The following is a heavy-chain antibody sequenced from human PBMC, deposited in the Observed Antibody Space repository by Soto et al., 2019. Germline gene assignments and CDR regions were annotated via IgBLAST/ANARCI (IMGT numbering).Heavy chain of an antibody. CDR3: ARLFPNNWNPFFYSYGMDV. D-gene: IGHD1-1*01. V-gene: IGHV3-7*03. Sequence: EVQLVESGGGLVQPGGSLRLSCAASGFTFSSSWMSWVRQAPGKGLEWVANIKQDGSEKYYVDSVKGRFTISRDNAKNSLYLQMNSLRAEDTAVYYCARLFPNNWNPFFYSYGMDVWAQGTTVTVSS. CDR2: IKQDGSEK. J-gene: IGHJ6*02. CDR1: GFTFSSSW.